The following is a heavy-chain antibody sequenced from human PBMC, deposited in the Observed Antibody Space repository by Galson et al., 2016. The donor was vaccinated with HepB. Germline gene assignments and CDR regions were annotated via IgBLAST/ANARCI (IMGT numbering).Heavy chain of an antibody. V-gene: IGHV1-2*02. CDR2: INPNSGDT. Sequence: SVKVSCKASGYTFTGYYLHWVRQAPGQGLEWMGWINPNSGDTNYAQKFQGRVTMTRGTSVNTAYMELSRLRSDDTAFYYCARAREAVATSAHWYFDLWGRGTLVTVSS. CDR3: ARAREAVATSAHWYFDL. J-gene: IGHJ2*01. D-gene: IGHD5-12*01. CDR1: GYTFTGYY.